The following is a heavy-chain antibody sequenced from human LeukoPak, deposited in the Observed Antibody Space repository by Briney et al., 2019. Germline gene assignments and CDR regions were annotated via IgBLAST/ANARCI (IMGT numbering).Heavy chain of an antibody. CDR1: GLTVSSTY. V-gene: IGHV3-66*01. D-gene: IGHD4-23*01. Sequence: GGSLRLSCAASGLTVSSTYMSWVRQAPGKGLEWVSVIYSDGSTYYADSVKGRFTISRDNSKNAVYLQMNSLRAEDTAVYFCARRPDYGGTPTFDYWGQGTLVTVSS. CDR3: ARRPDYGGTPTFDY. J-gene: IGHJ4*02. CDR2: IYSDGST.